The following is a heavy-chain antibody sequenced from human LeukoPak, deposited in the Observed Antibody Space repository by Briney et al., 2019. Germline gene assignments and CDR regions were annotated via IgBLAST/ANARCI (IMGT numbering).Heavy chain of an antibody. CDR2: IYYSGST. Sequence: PSETLSLTCAVSGGSISSSYYWGWIRQPPGKGLEWIGSIYYSGSTYYNPSLKSRVTISVDTSKNQFSLKLSSVTAADTAVYYCHSPRSNYYYGMDVWGQGTTVTVSS. CDR3: HSPRSNYYYGMDV. CDR1: GGSISSSYY. V-gene: IGHV4-39*01. J-gene: IGHJ6*02. D-gene: IGHD5-18*01.